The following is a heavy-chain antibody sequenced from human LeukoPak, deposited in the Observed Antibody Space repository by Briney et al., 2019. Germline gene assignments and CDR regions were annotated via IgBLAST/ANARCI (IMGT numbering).Heavy chain of an antibody. CDR2: LLYNGNT. Sequence: PSETLPHPRTVAGGSISSDVHYWDWIRQAPGKGLEWIGSLLYNGNTWYNPSLESRVTISVDTSENQFSLRLTSVNAADTALYFCTRRGSGTGGKYAGMAVWGQGTSVTVSS. CDR1: GGSISSDVHY. CDR3: TRRGSGTGGKYAGMAV. D-gene: IGHD2-8*02. V-gene: IGHV4-39*01. J-gene: IGHJ6*02.